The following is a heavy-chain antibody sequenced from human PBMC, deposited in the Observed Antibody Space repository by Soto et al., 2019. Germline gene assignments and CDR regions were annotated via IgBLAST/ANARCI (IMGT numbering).Heavy chain of an antibody. J-gene: IGHJ4*02. Sequence: QVQLAQSGAEVKKPGSSVKISCKASGRTFRTYGISWVRQAPGQGLQWMGRIIPIDGKTNYAQEVQGRVTFTAHKSTTPAYLFLSGLRSEDTAVYYCAREATDYFDAWGQGTLVTVSS. CDR2: IIPIDGKT. CDR3: AREATDYFDA. CDR1: GRTFRTYG. V-gene: IGHV1-69*04.